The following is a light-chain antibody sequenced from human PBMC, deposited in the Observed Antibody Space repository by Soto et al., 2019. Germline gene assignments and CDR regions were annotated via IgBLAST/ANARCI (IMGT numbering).Light chain of an antibody. CDR1: QSVSSSY. Sequence: EIVLTQSPGTLSLSPGERATLSCRASQSVSSSYLAWYQQKPGQAPRLLIYGASSRATGIPDRFSGSRSGTDFTLTISRLEPEDFAVYYCQQQGTFCQGTKVEIK. V-gene: IGKV3-20*01. CDR3: QQQGT. J-gene: IGKJ1*01. CDR2: GAS.